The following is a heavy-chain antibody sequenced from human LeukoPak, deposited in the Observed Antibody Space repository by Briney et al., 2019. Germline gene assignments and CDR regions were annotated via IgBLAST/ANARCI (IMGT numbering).Heavy chain of an antibody. Sequence: AASVKVPCKASGGTFSSYAISWVRQAPGQGLEWMGGIIPIFGTANYAQKFQGRVTITADESTSTAYMELSSLRSEDTAVYYCATIAAAGASNYYGMDVWGQGTTVTVSS. V-gene: IGHV1-69*13. CDR1: GGTFSSYA. CDR3: ATIAAAGASNYYGMDV. D-gene: IGHD6-13*01. CDR2: IIPIFGTA. J-gene: IGHJ6*02.